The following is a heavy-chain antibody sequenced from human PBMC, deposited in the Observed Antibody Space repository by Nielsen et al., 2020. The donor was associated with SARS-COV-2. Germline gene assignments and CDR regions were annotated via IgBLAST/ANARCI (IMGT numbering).Heavy chain of an antibody. CDR1: GFTFSSYA. Sequence: GESLKISCAASGFTFSSYAMSWVRQAPGKGLEWVSAISGSGGSTYYADSVKGRFTISRDNSKNTLYLQMNSLRAEDTAVYYCARTYGSGAGDVWGHGTTVTVSS. J-gene: IGHJ6*02. V-gene: IGHV3-23*01. CDR2: ISGSGGST. CDR3: ARTYGSGAGDV. D-gene: IGHD3-10*01.